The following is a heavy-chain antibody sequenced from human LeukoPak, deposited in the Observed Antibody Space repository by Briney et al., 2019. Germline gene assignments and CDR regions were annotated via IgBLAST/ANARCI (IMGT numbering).Heavy chain of an antibody. CDR1: GGSFSGYY. CDR3: ARREYSSGWLRFDP. D-gene: IGHD6-19*01. V-gene: IGHV4-34*01. J-gene: IGHJ5*02. Sequence: SETLSLTCAVYGGSFSGYYWSWIRQPPGKGLEWIGEINYSGSTNYNPSLKSRVTISVDTSKNQFSLKLSSVTAADTAVYYCARREYSSGWLRFDPWGQGTLVTVSS. CDR2: INYSGST.